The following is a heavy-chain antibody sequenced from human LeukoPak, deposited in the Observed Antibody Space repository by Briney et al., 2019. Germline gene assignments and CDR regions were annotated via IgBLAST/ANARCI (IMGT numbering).Heavy chain of an antibody. V-gene: IGHV4-38-2*02. CDR1: GYSISSGYY. CDR2: IYHSGSS. J-gene: IGHJ4*02. CDR3: SKSSYSRFDY. D-gene: IGHD5-18*01. Sequence: SEKLSLTCTVSGYSISSGYYWGWIRQPPGKGLEWIGSIYHSGSSYCNPSLKRRVTISVDTSKNQSALKLSSGTAADTAVYYCSKSSYSRFDYWGQGTLVTVSS.